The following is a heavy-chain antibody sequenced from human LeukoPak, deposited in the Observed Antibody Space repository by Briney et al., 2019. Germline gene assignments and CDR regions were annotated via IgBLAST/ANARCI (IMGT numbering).Heavy chain of an antibody. CDR2: IYYSGST. CDR1: GGSISSSSYY. D-gene: IGHD3-22*01. Sequence: ASETLSLTCTVSGGSISSSSYYWGWIRQPPGKGLEWIGSIYYSGSTYYNPSLKSRVTISVDTSKNQFSLKLSSVTAADTAVYYCARSYYDSKEEFDYWGQGTLVTVSS. V-gene: IGHV4-39*01. J-gene: IGHJ4*02. CDR3: ARSYYDSKEEFDY.